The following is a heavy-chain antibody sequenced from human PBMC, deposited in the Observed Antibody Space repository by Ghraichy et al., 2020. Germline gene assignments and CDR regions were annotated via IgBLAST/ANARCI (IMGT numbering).Heavy chain of an antibody. CDR2: INPDGNAQ. J-gene: IGHJ5*01. CDR3: SRGECDP. Sequence: CGSICLSCAASGFIFKEHWMTWVRQAPGKGLEWVATINPDGNAQYHVGSVKGRFTISRDNAKNSLFLQMNSLRADDTAVYYCSRGECDPWGQGTQVTVSS. D-gene: IGHD3-10*01. V-gene: IGHV3-7*03. CDR1: GFIFKEHW.